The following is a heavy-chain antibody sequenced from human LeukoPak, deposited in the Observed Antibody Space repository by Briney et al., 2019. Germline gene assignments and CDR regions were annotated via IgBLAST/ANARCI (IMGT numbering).Heavy chain of an antibody. D-gene: IGHD3-10*01. CDR3: AKYKGGDYIDPGKRYYLDH. J-gene: IGHJ4*02. V-gene: IGHV1-8*01. Sequence: GASVKVSCKASGYMFTSYDINWVRQATGQGLEWMGWMNPDSGKKGQAQKFQGRITMTRNTSISTAYMELSSLGPEDTAVYYCAKYKGGDYIDPGKRYYLDHWGQGTPVTVSS. CDR2: MNPDSGKK. CDR1: GYMFTSYD.